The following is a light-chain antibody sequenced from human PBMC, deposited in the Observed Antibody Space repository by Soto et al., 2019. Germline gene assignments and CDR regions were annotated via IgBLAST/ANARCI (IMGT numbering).Light chain of an antibody. V-gene: IGKV3-11*01. CDR2: DAS. CDR3: QQRSNWPPYT. Sequence: EIVLTQSPATLSLSPGERATLSCRASQSVSSYLAWYQQKPGQAPMLLIYDASNRATGIPARFSVSGSCTDFTPTISSLEPDDFAVYYCQQRSNWPPYTFGQGTKLEIK. CDR1: QSVSSY. J-gene: IGKJ2*01.